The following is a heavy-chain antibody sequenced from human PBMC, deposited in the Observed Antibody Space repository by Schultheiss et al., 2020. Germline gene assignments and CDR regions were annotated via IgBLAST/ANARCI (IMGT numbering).Heavy chain of an antibody. J-gene: IGHJ6*02. D-gene: IGHD2/OR15-2a*01. CDR1: GYSFTGYF. CDR2: INPNSGGT. V-gene: IGHV1-2*02. Sequence: ASVKVSCKASGYSFTGYFMHWVRQAPGQGLEWMGWINPNSGGTDYAQKFQGRVTMTRDTSIRTVFMELRSLRSDDTAIYYCAIGIKYYYMKQGGLDVWGQGTTVTVSS. CDR3: AIGIKYYYMKQGGLDV.